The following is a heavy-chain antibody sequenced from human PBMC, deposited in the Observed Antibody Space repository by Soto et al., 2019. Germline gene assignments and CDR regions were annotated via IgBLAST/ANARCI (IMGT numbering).Heavy chain of an antibody. CDR3: ARDAICSGGSCYSVRFDP. CDR1: GGTFSSYA. V-gene: IGHV1-69*12. J-gene: IGHJ5*02. Sequence: QVQLVQSGAEVKKPGSSVKVSCKASGGTFSSYAISWVRQAPGQGLEWMGGIIPIFGTSNYAQKFQGRVTITADESASTAYMEMSSLRSEDTAVNYCARDAICSGGSCYSVRFDPWGRGTLVTVS. CDR2: IIPIFGTS. D-gene: IGHD2-15*01.